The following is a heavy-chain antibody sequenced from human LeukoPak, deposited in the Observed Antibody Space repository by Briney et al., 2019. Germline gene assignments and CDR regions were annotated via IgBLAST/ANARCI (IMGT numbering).Heavy chain of an antibody. D-gene: IGHD2-15*01. CDR2: IYPGDPDT. Sequence: GESLKISCKGSGYRFTSDWIGWVRQMPGKGLEWMGIIYPGDPDTRYSPSFRGQVTISADKSVNTAYLQWSSLKASDTAMYYCARLSGRVVCSAGSCYIDSWGQGTLVTVSS. CDR3: ARLSGRVVCSAGSCYIDS. CDR1: GYRFTSDW. J-gene: IGHJ4*02. V-gene: IGHV5-51*01.